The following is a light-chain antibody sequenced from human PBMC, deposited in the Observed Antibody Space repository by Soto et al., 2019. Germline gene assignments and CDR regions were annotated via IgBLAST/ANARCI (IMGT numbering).Light chain of an antibody. Sequence: QPASVSGSPGQSITISCTGTSSDVGSYNLVSWYQQHPGKAPKLMIYEGSKRPSGVSNRFSGSKSGNTASLTISGLQPEDEADYYCCSYAGSSTHAVFGGGTQLTVL. CDR2: EGS. J-gene: IGLJ7*01. CDR3: CSYAGSSTHAV. CDR1: SSDVGSYNL. V-gene: IGLV2-23*01.